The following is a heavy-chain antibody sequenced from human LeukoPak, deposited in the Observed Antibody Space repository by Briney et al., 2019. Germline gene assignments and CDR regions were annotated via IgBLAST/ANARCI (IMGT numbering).Heavy chain of an antibody. CDR1: GFTFSSYG. J-gene: IGHJ6*02. CDR3: ARNLGPDV. Sequence: GGSLRLSCAASGFTFSSYGMSWVRQAPGKGLEWVSYINSRGTTIYYADSVKGRFTISRDDAKNSLYLQMNSLRAEDTAVYYCARNLGPDVWGQGTTVTVSS. V-gene: IGHV3-48*04. D-gene: IGHD3-16*01. CDR2: INSRGTTI.